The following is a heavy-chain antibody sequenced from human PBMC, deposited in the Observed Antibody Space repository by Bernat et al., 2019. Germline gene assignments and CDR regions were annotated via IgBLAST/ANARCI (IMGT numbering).Heavy chain of an antibody. CDR1: GFTFSDYY. CDR3: ARENWGYFDY. CDR2: ISSSSTYT. D-gene: IGHD7-27*01. J-gene: IGHJ4*02. Sequence: VQLVESGGVLVKPGGSLRLSCAASGFTFSDYYMSWIRQAPGKGLEWVSDISSSSTYTNNADSVKGRFTISRDNAKNSLYLQMNSLRAEDTAVYYCARENWGYFDYWGQGTLVTVSS. V-gene: IGHV3-11*06.